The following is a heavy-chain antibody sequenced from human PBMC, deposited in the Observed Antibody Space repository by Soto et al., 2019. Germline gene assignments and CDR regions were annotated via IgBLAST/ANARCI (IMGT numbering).Heavy chain of an antibody. D-gene: IGHD6-13*01. CDR2: IGGGGVPT. J-gene: IGHJ4*02. CDR3: ARGIAAAY. Sequence: GGSVRLSCAASGFTFSSYAMSWVRQAPGKGLEWVSAIGGGGVPTYHADPVKGRFTISRDNSKNTLYLQMNSLRAEDTAVYYCARGIAAAYWGQGTLVTVSS. CDR1: GFTFSSYA. V-gene: IGHV3-23*01.